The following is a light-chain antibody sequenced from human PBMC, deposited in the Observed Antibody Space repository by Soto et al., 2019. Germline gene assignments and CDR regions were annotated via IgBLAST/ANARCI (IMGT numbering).Light chain of an antibody. CDR2: AAS. CDR1: QGISSY. V-gene: IGKV1-9*01. CDR3: QQLNSYPLT. J-gene: IGKJ5*01. Sequence: DIQLTQSPSFLSASVGDRVTITCRASQGISSYLAWYQQKPGKVPKLLIYAASTLQSGVPSRFSCSGSGTEFTLTISSLQPEDFATYYCQQLNSYPLTFGQGTRLEIK.